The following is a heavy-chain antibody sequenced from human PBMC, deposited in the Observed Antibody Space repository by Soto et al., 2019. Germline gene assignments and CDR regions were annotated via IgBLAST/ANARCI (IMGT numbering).Heavy chain of an antibody. CDR2: IYYSGTT. V-gene: IGHV4-31*03. D-gene: IGHD3-3*01. CDR1: GGSISSGGYY. J-gene: IGHJ4*02. Sequence: QVQLQESGPGLVKPSQTLSLTCTVSGGSISSGGYYWSWIRQHPGKGLEWIGYIYYSGTTYYNPTLKSRVTISVDTSRNPFSLKLRSVTAADTAVYYCARGEGFGSPDFDYWGQGTLVTVSS. CDR3: ARGEGFGSPDFDY.